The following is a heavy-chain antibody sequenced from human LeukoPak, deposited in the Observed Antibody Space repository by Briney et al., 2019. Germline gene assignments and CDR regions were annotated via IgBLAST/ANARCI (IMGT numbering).Heavy chain of an antibody. CDR2: INSGGST. J-gene: IGHJ5*02. D-gene: IGHD3-16*01. V-gene: IGHV3-53*01. CDR3: ARTWGYRFDP. Sequence: GGSLRLSCAASGLTVSSNYMCWVRQAPGKGLEWVSGINSGGSTSYTDSVKGRFTISRDNSKNTLYLQMNSLRAEDTAVYYCARTWGYRFDPWGQGTLVTVSS. CDR1: GLTVSSNY.